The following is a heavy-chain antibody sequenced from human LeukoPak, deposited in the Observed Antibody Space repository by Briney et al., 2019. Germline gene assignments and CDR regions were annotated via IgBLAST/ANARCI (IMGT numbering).Heavy chain of an antibody. D-gene: IGHD1-26*01. J-gene: IGHJ4*02. V-gene: IGHV1-3*01. CDR2: INAGNGNT. Sequence: ASVKVSCKASGYTFTSYAMHWVRQAPGQRLEWMGRINAGNGNTKYSQKFQGRVTITRDTSASTAYMELSSLRSEDTAVYYCARVVGGSYLSYFDYWGQGTLVTVSS. CDR1: GYTFTSYA. CDR3: ARVVGGSYLSYFDY.